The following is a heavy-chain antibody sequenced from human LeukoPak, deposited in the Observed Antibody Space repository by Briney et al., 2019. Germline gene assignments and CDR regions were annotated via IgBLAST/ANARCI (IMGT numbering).Heavy chain of an antibody. V-gene: IGHV3-43*01. CDR2: ISWDGGST. D-gene: IGHD5-18*01. Sequence: GGSLRLSCAASGFTFDDYTMHWVRQAPGKGLEWVSLISWDGGSTYYADSVKGRFTISRDNSKNSLYLQMNGLRTEDTALYYCAIFGTAMVTRSRRLGDVWGKGTTVTVSS. J-gene: IGHJ6*04. CDR3: AIFGTAMVTRSRRLGDV. CDR1: GFTFDDYT.